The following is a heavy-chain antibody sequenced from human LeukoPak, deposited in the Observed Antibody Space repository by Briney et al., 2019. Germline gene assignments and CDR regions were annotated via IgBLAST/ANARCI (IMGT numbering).Heavy chain of an antibody. CDR1: GGSITTGPYY. CDR3: ARSLVVAATVDY. Sequence: SETLSLTCTVSGGSITTGPYYWSWIRRPPGKGLGWIATIYHTGGSYYNSSLKGRATISVDTSKSQFSLKLSSVTAADTALYYCARSLVVAATVDYWGQGTLVTVSS. V-gene: IGHV4-39*01. J-gene: IGHJ4*02. CDR2: IYHTGGS. D-gene: IGHD2-15*01.